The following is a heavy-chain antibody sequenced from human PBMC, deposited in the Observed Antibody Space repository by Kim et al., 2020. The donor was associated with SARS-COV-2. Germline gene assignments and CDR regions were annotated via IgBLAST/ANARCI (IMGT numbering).Heavy chain of an antibody. CDR1: GYSFSNYW. J-gene: IGHJ6*04. Sequence: GESLKMSCKGSGYSFSNYWIGWVRQMPGKGLEWMGIIYPGGSDTKYSPSFEGQVTISADKSISTAYLQWSSLRASDTAMYYCARQRGYSTGRGGYYYYGMDVWGKGTTVTVSS. D-gene: IGHD3-10*01. CDR2: IYPGGSDT. CDR3: ARQRGYSTGRGGYYYYGMDV. V-gene: IGHV5-51*01.